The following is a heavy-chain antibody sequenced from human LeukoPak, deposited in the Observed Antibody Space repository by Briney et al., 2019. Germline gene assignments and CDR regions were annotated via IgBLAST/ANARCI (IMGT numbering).Heavy chain of an antibody. Sequence: SGGSLRLSCAASGFTFSSYWMSRVRQAPGKGLEWVANIKQDGSEKYYVDSVKGRFTISRDNAKNSLYLQMNSLRAEDTAVYYCARVTHSSSWYGYRYWGQGTLVTVSS. V-gene: IGHV3-7*01. D-gene: IGHD6-13*01. CDR3: ARVTHSSSWYGYRY. CDR1: GFTFSSYW. CDR2: IKQDGSEK. J-gene: IGHJ4*02.